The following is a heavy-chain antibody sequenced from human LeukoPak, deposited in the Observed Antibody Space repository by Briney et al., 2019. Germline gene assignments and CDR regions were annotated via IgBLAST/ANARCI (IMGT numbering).Heavy chain of an antibody. CDR2: MSYDAGNK. J-gene: IGHJ4*02. V-gene: IGHV3-30*03. Sequence: GRSLRLSCAASGFTFSSYGMHGVRQAPGKGLEWVALMSYDAGNKYYADSVKGRFTISRDISRTTLYLQMNNLRAEDTAVYYCARGPSWSYFDYWGQGTLVTVSS. CDR3: ARGPSWSYFDY. D-gene: IGHD3-3*01. CDR1: GFTFSSYG.